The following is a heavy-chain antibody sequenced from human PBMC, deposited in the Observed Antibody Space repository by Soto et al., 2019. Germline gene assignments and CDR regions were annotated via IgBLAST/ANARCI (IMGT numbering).Heavy chain of an antibody. Sequence: ESLTISCKASGYSFSFYWIGLVRQMRGKGLEWMAIMYPDDSDIRYSPSFEAHVTISADKSTSTAFLQWSSLKASDTAMYYCATAYVYDFENSNYYRDAFDIWGQGTLVTVSS. D-gene: IGHD3-22*01. J-gene: IGHJ3*02. V-gene: IGHV5-51*01. CDR1: GYSFSFYW. CDR2: MYPDDSDI. CDR3: ATAYVYDFENSNYYRDAFDI.